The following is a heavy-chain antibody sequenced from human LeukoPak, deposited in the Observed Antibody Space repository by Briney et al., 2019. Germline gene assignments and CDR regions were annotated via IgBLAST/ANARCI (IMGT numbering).Heavy chain of an antibody. D-gene: IGHD4-17*01. V-gene: IGHV4-39*01. Sequence: SETLSLTCTVSGGSISGSSYYWGWVRQPPGKGLEWIGSIVYSGTTHYDPSHKSRVTISVDTSKSQFSLRLSSVTAADTAIYYCARDFGDHRIDYWGQGTLVTVSS. CDR3: ARDFGDHRIDY. CDR2: IVYSGTT. J-gene: IGHJ4*02. CDR1: GGSISGSSYY.